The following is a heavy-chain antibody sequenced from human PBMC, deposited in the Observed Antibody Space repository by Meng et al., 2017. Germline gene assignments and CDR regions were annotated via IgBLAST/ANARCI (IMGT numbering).Heavy chain of an antibody. Sequence: GGSLRLSCAASGFTVSSNYMSWVRQAPGKGLEWVANIKQDGSEKYYVDSVKGRFTISRDNAKNSLYLQMNSLRAEDTAVYYCARDFRIAVAGTSPRLWGQGTLVTVSS. V-gene: IGHV3-7*01. D-gene: IGHD6-19*01. J-gene: IGHJ4*02. CDR3: ARDFRIAVAGTSPRL. CDR2: IKQDGSEK. CDR1: GFTVSSNY.